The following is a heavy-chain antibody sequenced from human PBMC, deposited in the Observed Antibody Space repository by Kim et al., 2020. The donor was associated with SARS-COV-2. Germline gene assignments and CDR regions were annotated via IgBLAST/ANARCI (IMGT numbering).Heavy chain of an antibody. D-gene: IGHD3-16*01. V-gene: IGHV3-23*01. J-gene: IGHJ5*02. Sequence: ADAVRGRFTISIDNSKHTLYLQMNSLRAEDTAVYYCAKDPVSGSPNWFDPWGQGTLVTVSS. CDR3: AKDPVSGSPNWFDP.